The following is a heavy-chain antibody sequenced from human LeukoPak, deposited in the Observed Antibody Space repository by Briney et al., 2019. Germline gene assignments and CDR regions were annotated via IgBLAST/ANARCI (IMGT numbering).Heavy chain of an antibody. CDR3: ARDFGDYDGTAY. D-gene: IGHD4-23*01. CDR1: GFTFSSYA. Sequence: GGSLRLSCAAFGFTFSSYAMNWVRQAPGKGLEWAAVISYDGSNKYYADSVKGRFTISRDNSKNTLYLQINSLRAEDTAVYYCARDFGDYDGTAYWGQGTLVTVSS. V-gene: IGHV3-30-3*01. CDR2: ISYDGSNK. J-gene: IGHJ4*02.